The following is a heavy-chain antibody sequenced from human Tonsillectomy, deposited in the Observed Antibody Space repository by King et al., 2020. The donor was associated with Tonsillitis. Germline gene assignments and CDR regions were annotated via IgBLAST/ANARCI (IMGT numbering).Heavy chain of an antibody. Sequence: QLQESGPGLVKPSETLSLTCNVSGGSISSSSYYWGWIRQPPGKGLEWIGSVYDSGSTYYNPSLKSRVTIPVDTSKNQFSLKLGSVTAADTAVYYCARQGGRYSYGYRGMDFDNWGQGTLVTVSS. CDR1: GGSISSSSYY. J-gene: IGHJ4*02. D-gene: IGHD5-18*01. CDR3: ARQGGRYSYGYRGMDFDN. CDR2: VYDSGST. V-gene: IGHV4-39*01.